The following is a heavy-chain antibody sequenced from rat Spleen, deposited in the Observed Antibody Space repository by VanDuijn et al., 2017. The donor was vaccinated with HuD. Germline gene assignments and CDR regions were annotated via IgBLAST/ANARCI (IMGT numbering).Heavy chain of an antibody. J-gene: IGHJ3*01. D-gene: IGHD1-2*01. Sequence: EVQLVESGGGLVQPGRSLKLSCAASGFTFSNYGMHWIRQAPTKGLEWVASISPSGGSTYYRDSVKGRFSISRDDAKNTLYLQMDSLRSEDTATYYCARETIAAISHWGQGTLVTVSS. V-gene: IGHV5-19*01. CDR1: GFTFSNYG. CDR2: ISPSGGST. CDR3: ARETIAAISH.